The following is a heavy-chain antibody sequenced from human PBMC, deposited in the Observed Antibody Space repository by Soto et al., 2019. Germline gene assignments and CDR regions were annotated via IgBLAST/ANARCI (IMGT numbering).Heavy chain of an antibody. V-gene: IGHV1-8*01. J-gene: IGHJ4*02. CDR1: GYTFTSYD. CDR3: ALHCSGGSCYDY. CDR2: MNPNGGNT. Sequence: ASVKVSCKASGYTFTSYDINWVRQATGQGLEWMGWMNPNGGNTGYAQKFQGRVTMTRNTSISTAYMELSSLRSEDTAVYYCALHCSGGSCYDYWGQGTLVTVSS. D-gene: IGHD2-15*01.